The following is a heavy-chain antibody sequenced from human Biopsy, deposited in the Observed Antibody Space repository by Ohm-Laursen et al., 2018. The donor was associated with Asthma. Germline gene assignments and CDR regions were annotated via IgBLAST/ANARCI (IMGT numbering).Heavy chain of an antibody. CDR3: ARAVDYSHYYGIDV. J-gene: IGHJ6*02. D-gene: IGHD3-10*01. CDR2: ISVYNGNT. Sequence: ASVKVSCKTSGHTFNSAGITWVRQAPVQGLEWMGWISVYNGNTKVAQKLQDRVTMITDTSTSTAYMELRSLRSDDTAVYFCARAVDYSHYYGIDVWGQGTTVTVS. CDR1: GHTFNSAG. V-gene: IGHV1-18*01.